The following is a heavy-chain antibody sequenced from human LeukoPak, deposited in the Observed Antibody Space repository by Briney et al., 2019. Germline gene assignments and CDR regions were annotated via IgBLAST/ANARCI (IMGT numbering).Heavy chain of an antibody. J-gene: IGHJ1*01. D-gene: IGHD3-10*01. Sequence: PGGSLKLSCAASGFTFSGSAMHWVRQASGKGLEWVGRIRSKANNYATAYAASVTGRFTTSRDDSKNTAYLQMNSLKTEDTAVYYCTFGSGSSHWGQGTLVTVSS. V-gene: IGHV3-73*01. CDR2: IRSKANNYAT. CDR1: GFTFSGSA. CDR3: TFGSGSSH.